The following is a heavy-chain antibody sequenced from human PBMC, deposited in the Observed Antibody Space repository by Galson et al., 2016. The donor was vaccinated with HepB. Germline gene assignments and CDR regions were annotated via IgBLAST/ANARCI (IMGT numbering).Heavy chain of an antibody. CDR3: AKSLLGVTLVSYYYGMDV. CDR2: ISYDGSNK. D-gene: IGHD2-21*02. J-gene: IGHJ6*02. Sequence: SLRLSCAAPGFTFSSYGMHWVRQAPGKGLEWVAFISYDGSNKKYADSVKGRFTISRDNSKKTLYLQMNSLRAEDTAVYYCAKSLLGVTLVSYYYGMDVWGQGTTVTVSS. V-gene: IGHV3-30*18. CDR1: GFTFSSYG.